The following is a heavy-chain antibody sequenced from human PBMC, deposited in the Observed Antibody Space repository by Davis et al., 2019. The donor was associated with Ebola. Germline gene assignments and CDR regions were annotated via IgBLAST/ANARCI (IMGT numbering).Heavy chain of an antibody. CDR3: ATVPGYSSSWPPGY. D-gene: IGHD6-13*01. Sequence: GESLKISCEASGYSFASSWIGWVRQMPGKGLEWMGIIYVGDSETKYSPSFQDQVTISADRSISTAYLQWSSLKASDTAMYYCATVPGYSSSWPPGYWGQGTLVTVSS. CDR1: GYSFASSW. J-gene: IGHJ4*02. V-gene: IGHV5-51*01. CDR2: IYVGDSET.